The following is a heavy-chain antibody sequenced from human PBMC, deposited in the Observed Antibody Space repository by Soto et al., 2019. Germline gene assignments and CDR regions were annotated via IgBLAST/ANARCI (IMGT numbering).Heavy chain of an antibody. D-gene: IGHD6-13*01. CDR2: ISAYNGNT. J-gene: IGHJ4*02. V-gene: IGHV1-18*01. CDR1: GYTFTSYD. CDR3: ATYITAVPF. Sequence: RASVKVSCKASGYTFTSYDINWVRQATGQGLEWVGWISAYNGNTKYAQKLQGRVTMTTDTSASTAYMELRSLRSDDTAMYYCATYITAVPFWGQGTLVTVSS.